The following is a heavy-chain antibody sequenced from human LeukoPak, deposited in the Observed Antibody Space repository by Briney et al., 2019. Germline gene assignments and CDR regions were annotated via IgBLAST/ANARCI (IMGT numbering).Heavy chain of an antibody. V-gene: IGHV3-15*01. J-gene: IGHJ4*02. Sequence: SGGSLRLSCAASGFTFSNAWMSWVRQAPGKGLEWVGHIKSKTDGGTTDYAAPVKGRFTISRDDSKNTLYLQMNSLKTEDTAVYYCTREQLVPDYWGQGTLVTVSS. CDR1: GFTFSNAW. CDR2: IKSKTDGGTT. D-gene: IGHD6-6*01. CDR3: TREQLVPDY.